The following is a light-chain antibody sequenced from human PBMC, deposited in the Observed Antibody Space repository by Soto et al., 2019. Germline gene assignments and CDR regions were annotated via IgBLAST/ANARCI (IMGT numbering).Light chain of an antibody. J-gene: IGLJ3*02. CDR1: SSDVGAYNH. CDR3: SSYTSSSNWV. CDR2: EVD. Sequence: QSVLTQPASVSGSPGQSITISCTGTSSDVGAYNHVSWYRHHPGKAPKLMIFEVDNRPSGVSNRFSGSKSANTASLTISGLQAEDEADYYCSSYTSSSNWVFGGGTKLTVL. V-gene: IGLV2-14*01.